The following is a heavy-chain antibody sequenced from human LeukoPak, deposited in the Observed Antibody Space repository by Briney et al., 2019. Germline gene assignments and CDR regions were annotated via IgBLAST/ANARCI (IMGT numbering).Heavy chain of an antibody. CDR1: GFTFSCYA. CDR3: ARDRDYDSANFDY. V-gene: IGHV3-33*08. J-gene: IGHJ4*02. CDR2: IWYDGGHK. Sequence: GGSLRLSCAASGFTFSCYAIHWVRQAPGKGLEWVAVIWYDGGHKYYADSVKGRFSISRDNSKNTLYLQMNSLRAEDTAVYYCARDRDYDSANFDYWGQGTLVTVSS. D-gene: IGHD3-22*01.